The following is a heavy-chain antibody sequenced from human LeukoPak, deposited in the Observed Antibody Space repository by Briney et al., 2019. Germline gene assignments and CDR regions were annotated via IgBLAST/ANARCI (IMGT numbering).Heavy chain of an antibody. CDR1: GGTFSSYA. V-gene: IGHV1-69*04. CDR2: IIPILGIA. CDR3: ARDNLKSGRYFGVFDY. Sequence: ASVKVSCKASGGTFSSYAISWVRQAPGQGLEWMGRIIPILGIANYAQKFQGRVTITADKSTSTAYMELSSLRSEDTAVYYCARDNLKSGRYFGVFDYWGQGTLVTVSS. J-gene: IGHJ4*02. D-gene: IGHD1-26*01.